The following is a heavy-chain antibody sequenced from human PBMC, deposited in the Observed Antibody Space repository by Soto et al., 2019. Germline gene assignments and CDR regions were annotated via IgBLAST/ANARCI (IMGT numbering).Heavy chain of an antibody. V-gene: IGHV1-69*13. CDR3: ARKAFCGGDCYSDYYYYGMDV. J-gene: IGHJ6*02. Sequence: SVKVFSKASGVTFSSYAISWVRQAPGQGLEWMVGIIPIFGTANYAQKFQGRVTITADESTSTAYMELSILRSVDTAVYYCARKAFCGGDCYSDYYYYGMDVWGQGTTVTVSS. D-gene: IGHD2-21*02. CDR1: GVTFSSYA. CDR2: IIPIFGTA.